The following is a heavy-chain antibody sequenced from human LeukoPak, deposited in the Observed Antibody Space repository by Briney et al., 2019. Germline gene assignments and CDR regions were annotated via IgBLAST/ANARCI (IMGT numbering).Heavy chain of an antibody. Sequence: GGSLRLSCAASGFTVSDNYMNSVRQAPGKGPEWVSIIYSGGNTYYADSVKGRFTISRDRSQDTLYLQMNSLRAEHTAIYYCAIGGKYFISTSCYGAFDMWGQGSMVTV. CDR3: AIGGKYFISTSCYGAFDM. D-gene: IGHD2-2*01. J-gene: IGHJ3*02. CDR2: IYSGGNT. V-gene: IGHV3-53*01. CDR1: GFTVSDNY.